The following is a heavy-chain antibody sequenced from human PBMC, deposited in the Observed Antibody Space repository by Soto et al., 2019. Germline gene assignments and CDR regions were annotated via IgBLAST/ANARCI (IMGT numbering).Heavy chain of an antibody. CDR3: ARDRREPDAFDI. CDR2: IYYSGST. D-gene: IGHD1-26*01. Sequence: SETLSLTCTVSGGSISSSSYYWGWIRQPPGKGLVWIGSIYYSGSTYYNPSLKSRVTISVDTSKNQFSLKLSSVTAADTAVYYCARDRREPDAFDIWGQGTMVTVSS. V-gene: IGHV4-39*07. J-gene: IGHJ3*02. CDR1: GGSISSSSYY.